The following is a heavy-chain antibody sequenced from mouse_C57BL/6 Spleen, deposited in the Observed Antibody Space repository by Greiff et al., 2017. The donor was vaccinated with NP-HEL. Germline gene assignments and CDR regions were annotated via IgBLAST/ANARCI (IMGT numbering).Heavy chain of an antibody. CDR3: TRIPHYYGSSSAWLAY. V-gene: IGHV1-15*01. Sequence: QVQLQQSGAELVRPGASVTLSCKASGYTFTDYEMHWVKQTPVHGLEWIGAIDPETGGTAYNQKFKGKAILTADKSSSTAYMELRSLTSEDSAVYYCTRIPHYYGSSSAWLAYWGQGTLVTVSA. J-gene: IGHJ3*01. CDR2: IDPETGGT. CDR1: GYTFTDYE. D-gene: IGHD1-1*01.